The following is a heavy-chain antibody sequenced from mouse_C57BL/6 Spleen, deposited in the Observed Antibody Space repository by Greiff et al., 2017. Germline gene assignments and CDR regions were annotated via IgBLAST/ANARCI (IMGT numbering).Heavy chain of an antibody. V-gene: IGHV1-69*01. Sequence: QVQLQQPGAELVMPGASVKLSCKASGYTFTSYWMHWVKQRPGQGLEWIGELDPSDSYTNYNQKFKGKSTLTVDKSSSTAYMQLSSLTSEDSAVYYCARSGGYYYGSSPWYCDVWGTGTTVTVSS. D-gene: IGHD1-1*01. CDR3: ARSGGYYYGSSPWYCDV. CDR1: GYTFTSYW. J-gene: IGHJ1*03. CDR2: LDPSDSYT.